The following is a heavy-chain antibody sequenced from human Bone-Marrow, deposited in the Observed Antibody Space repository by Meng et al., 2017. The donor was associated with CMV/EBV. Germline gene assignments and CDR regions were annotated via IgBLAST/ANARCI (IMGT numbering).Heavy chain of an antibody. J-gene: IGHJ4*02. CDR1: GFTFSSYA. V-gene: IGHV3-15*01. CDR2: IKSKTDGGTT. CDR3: TTEEDY. Sequence: GGSLRLSCAASGFTFSSYAMSWVRQAPGKGLEWVGRIKSKTDGGTTDYAAPVKGRFTISRDDSKNTQYLQRNSLRTEDTAVYYCTTEEDYWGQGTLVTVSS.